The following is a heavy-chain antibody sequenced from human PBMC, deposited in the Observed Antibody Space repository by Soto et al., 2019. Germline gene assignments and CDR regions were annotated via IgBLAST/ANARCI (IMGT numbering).Heavy chain of an antibody. J-gene: IGHJ4*02. CDR3: ARDEARLLRYFDWPPPFDY. CDR1: GYTFTSYG. Sequence: ASVKVSCKASGYTFTSYGISWVRQAPGQGLEWMGWISAYNGNTNYAQKLQGRVTMTTDTSTSTAYMELRSLRSDDTAVYYCARDEARLLRYFDWPPPFDYRGQGTLVTVSS. D-gene: IGHD3-9*01. V-gene: IGHV1-18*01. CDR2: ISAYNGNT.